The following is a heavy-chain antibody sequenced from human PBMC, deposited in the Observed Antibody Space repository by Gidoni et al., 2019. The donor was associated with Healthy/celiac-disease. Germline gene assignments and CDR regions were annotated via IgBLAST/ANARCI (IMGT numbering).Heavy chain of an antibody. Sequence: AASGFTVSSNYMSWVRQAPGKGLEWVSVIYSGGSTYYAASVKGRLTISRDNSKNTLYLQMNSLRAEDTAVYYCARAYDYVWGSYRAFDIWGQGTMVTVSS. D-gene: IGHD3-16*02. J-gene: IGHJ3*02. CDR1: GFTVSSNY. CDR2: IYSGGST. V-gene: IGHV3-66*01. CDR3: ARAYDYVWGSYRAFDI.